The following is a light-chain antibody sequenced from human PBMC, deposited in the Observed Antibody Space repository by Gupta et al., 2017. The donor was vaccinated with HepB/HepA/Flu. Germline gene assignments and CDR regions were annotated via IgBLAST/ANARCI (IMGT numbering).Light chain of an antibody. J-gene: IGKJ1*01. Sequence: DIHMTQSPSTLSASVGDRVTITCRASQSISRWLVWYQQKPGKAPKLLISKASSLESGVPSRFSGSGSGTEFTLTINSLQPDDFATYYCQQDNSYSWTFGQGTKVEIK. CDR1: QSISRW. CDR2: KAS. V-gene: IGKV1-5*03. CDR3: QQDNSYSWT.